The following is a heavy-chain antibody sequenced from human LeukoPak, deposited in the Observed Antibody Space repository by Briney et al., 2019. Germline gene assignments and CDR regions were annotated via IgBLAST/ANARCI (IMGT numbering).Heavy chain of an antibody. Sequence: PGGSLRLSCAASGFTFSSYAMHWVRQAPGKGLEWVAVISYDGSNKYYADSVKGRFTISRDNSKNTLYLQMNSLRAEDTAVYYCARVGGTMIVVDPLGYWGQGTLVTVSS. CDR2: ISYDGSNK. CDR1: GFTFSSYA. D-gene: IGHD3-22*01. V-gene: IGHV3-30-3*01. J-gene: IGHJ4*02. CDR3: ARVGGTMIVVDPLGY.